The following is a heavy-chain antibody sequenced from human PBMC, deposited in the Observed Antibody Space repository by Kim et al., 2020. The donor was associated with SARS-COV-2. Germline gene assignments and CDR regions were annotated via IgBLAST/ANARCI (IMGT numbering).Heavy chain of an antibody. CDR3: ASGVWDSDY. Sequence: SETLSLTCTVSGGSISGFYWSWVRQPPGMGLEWIGYIHSSGTTNYNSSLESRVTISVDTSKNQFSLKLISMTAADTAVYYCASGVWDSDYWVQGTLVIAS. CDR1: GGSISGFY. D-gene: IGHD3-3*01. CDR2: IHSSGTT. J-gene: IGHJ4*02. V-gene: IGHV4-59*13.